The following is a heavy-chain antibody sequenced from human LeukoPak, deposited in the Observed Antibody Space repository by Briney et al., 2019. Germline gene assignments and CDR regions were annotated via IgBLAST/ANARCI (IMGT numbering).Heavy chain of an antibody. V-gene: IGHV4-30-2*01. Sequence: SETLSLTCAVSGGSISTGYSWSWIRQPPGKGLEWIGYIYHSGNTYYNPSLASRVTISVDRSKNQFSLKLSSVTAADTAVYYCARESESSSWYRGDYWGQGTLVTVSS. CDR1: GGSISTGYS. J-gene: IGHJ4*02. D-gene: IGHD6-13*01. CDR3: ARESESSSWYRGDY. CDR2: IYHSGNT.